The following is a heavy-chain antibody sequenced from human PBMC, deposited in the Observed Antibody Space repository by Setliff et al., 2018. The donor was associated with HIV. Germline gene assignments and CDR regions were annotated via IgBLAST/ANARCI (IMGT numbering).Heavy chain of an antibody. CDR2: FDPGKGET. CDR3: AREGDPFGAAAYNWFDP. D-gene: IGHD3-3*01. CDR1: GYTLTKLS. Sequence: ASVKVSCKVSGYTLTKLSIHWVRQAPGKGLEWMGGFDPGKGETVYAQKLKGRVTMTEDTSTDTAYMELRSLRSEDTAVYYCAREGDPFGAAAYNWFDPWGQGTRVTVSS. J-gene: IGHJ5*02. V-gene: IGHV1-24*01.